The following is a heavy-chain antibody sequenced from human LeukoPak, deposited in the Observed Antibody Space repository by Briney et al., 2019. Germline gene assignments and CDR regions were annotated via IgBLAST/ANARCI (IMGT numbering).Heavy chain of an antibody. CDR1: GFTFSGYA. J-gene: IGHJ4*02. CDR3: AKESVKFDD. V-gene: IGHV3-43*02. CDR2: ISGDGGST. D-gene: IGHD4-11*01. Sequence: PGGSLRLSCVASGFTFSGYAMRWVRQAPGKGLEWVSIISGDGGSTFYADSVKGRFSISRDNSKNTLYLQMNSLRTEDTAMYYRAKESVKFDDWGQGTLVAVSS.